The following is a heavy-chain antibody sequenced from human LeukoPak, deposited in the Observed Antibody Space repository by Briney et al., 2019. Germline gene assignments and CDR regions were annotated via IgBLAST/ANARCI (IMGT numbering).Heavy chain of an antibody. CDR3: AHHYDDYGVGASDY. CDR2: IYWDDDK. Sequence: ESGPTLVNPTQTLTLTCTFSGFSLSTSGVGVGWIRQPPGKALEWLALIYWDDDKRYSPSLKRRLTITKDTSKNQVVLTMTNMDPVDTATYYCAHHYDDYGVGASDYWGQGTLVTVSS. D-gene: IGHD4-17*01. V-gene: IGHV2-5*02. J-gene: IGHJ4*02. CDR1: GFSLSTSGVG.